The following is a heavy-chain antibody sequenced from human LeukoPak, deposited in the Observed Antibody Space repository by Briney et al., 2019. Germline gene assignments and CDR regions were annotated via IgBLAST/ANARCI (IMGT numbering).Heavy chain of an antibody. CDR2: IYTSGST. J-gene: IGHJ6*03. D-gene: IGHD5-18*01. CDR3: ARSTAMAVYYYYMDV. V-gene: IGHV4-61*02. Sequence: PSQTLSLTCTVSGGSISSGSYYWSWIRQPAGKGLEWIGRIYTSGSTNYNPSLKSRVTISVDTSKNQFSLKLSSVTAADTAVYYCARSTAMAVYYYYMDVRGKGTTVTVSS. CDR1: GGSISSGSYY.